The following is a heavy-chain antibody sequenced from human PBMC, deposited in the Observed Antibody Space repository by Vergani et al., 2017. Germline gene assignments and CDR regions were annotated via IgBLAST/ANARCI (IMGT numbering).Heavy chain of an antibody. J-gene: IGHJ6*02. Sequence: EVQLVQSGAEVKKPGATMKISCKVSGYTFTDHYMHWVKQAPGKGLAWMGLVDPEDGETIYAEKFKGRDTIAAYTSTDTAHWELSSLRXEDTAVYYCATPQTGTTGGMEVWGQGTTVIVSS. CDR1: GYTFTDHY. CDR2: VDPEDGET. D-gene: IGHD4-17*01. V-gene: IGHV1-69-2*01. CDR3: ATPQTGTTGGMEV.